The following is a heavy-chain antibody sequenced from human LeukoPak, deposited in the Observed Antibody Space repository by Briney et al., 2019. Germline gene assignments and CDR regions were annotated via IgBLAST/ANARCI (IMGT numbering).Heavy chain of an antibody. J-gene: IGHJ4*02. CDR2: IYYSVST. V-gene: IGHV4-39*01. D-gene: IGHD2-2*01. Sequence: PSETLSLTCTVSGGSISSSSYYWGWIRQPPGKGLEWIGSIYYSVSTYYNPSLKSRVTISVDTSKNQFSLKLSSVTAADTAVYYCARHAEVVPASIPLLDFDYWGQGTLVTVSS. CDR1: GGSISSSSYY. CDR3: ARHAEVVPASIPLLDFDY.